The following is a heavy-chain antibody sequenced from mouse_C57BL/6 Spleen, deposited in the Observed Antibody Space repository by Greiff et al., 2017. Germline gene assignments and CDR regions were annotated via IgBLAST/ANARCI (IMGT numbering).Heavy chain of an antibody. D-gene: IGHD2-4*01. CDR3: ARGGRLRRGWYVDV. CDR1: GYTFTSYW. V-gene: IGHV1-69*01. J-gene: IGHJ1*03. CDR2: IDPSDSST. Sequence: VQLQQPGAELVMPGASVKLSCKASGYTFTSYWMHWVKPRPGQGLEWIGEIDPSDSSTNYNQKFKGKSTLTVDKSSSTAYMQLSSLTSEDSAVYYWARGGRLRRGWYVDVWGTGTTVTVSS.